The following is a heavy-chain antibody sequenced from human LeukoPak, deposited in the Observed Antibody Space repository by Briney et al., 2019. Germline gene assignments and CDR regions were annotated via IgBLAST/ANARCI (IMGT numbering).Heavy chain of an antibody. CDR2: MYHSGST. CDR3: ARVLDYYGSGTRDFDY. Sequence: SETLSLTCTVSGCSISTGYYWGWIRQPPGKWLEWIGSMYHSGSTYYNPSLKSRVTMSADTSKNQFSLKLNSVTAADTAVYYCARVLDYYGSGTRDFDYWGQGILVTVSS. J-gene: IGHJ4*02. CDR1: GCSISTGYY. D-gene: IGHD3-10*01. V-gene: IGHV4-38-2*02.